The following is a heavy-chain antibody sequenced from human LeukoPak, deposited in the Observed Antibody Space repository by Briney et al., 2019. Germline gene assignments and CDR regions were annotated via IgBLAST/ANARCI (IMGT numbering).Heavy chain of an antibody. Sequence: GGSLRLSCAASGFTFSSYAMHWVRQAPGKGLEWVAVISYDGSNKYYADSVKGRFTISRDNSKNTLYLQMNSLRAEDTAVYYCARDGSPHCSGGSCYSGQDYWGQGTLVTVSS. V-gene: IGHV3-30*04. CDR1: GFTFSSYA. J-gene: IGHJ4*02. D-gene: IGHD2-15*01. CDR3: ARDGSPHCSGGSCYSGQDY. CDR2: ISYDGSNK.